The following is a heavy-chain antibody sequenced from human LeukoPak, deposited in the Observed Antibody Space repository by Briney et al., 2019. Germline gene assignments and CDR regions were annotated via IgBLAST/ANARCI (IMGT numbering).Heavy chain of an antibody. CDR3: AKSLTVTTRIHSIDP. D-gene: IGHD4-17*01. J-gene: IGHJ4*02. V-gene: IGHV3-23*01. CDR1: GFAFSTYA. Sequence: GGSLRLSCAASGFAFSTYAMSWVRQAPGKGLEWVSSISGSGSNTYYADSVKCQFSISRDSAKSTLYLQMNSLRAEDTAVYYCAKSLTVTTRIHSIDPRGQGTLVTVSS. CDR2: ISGSGSNT.